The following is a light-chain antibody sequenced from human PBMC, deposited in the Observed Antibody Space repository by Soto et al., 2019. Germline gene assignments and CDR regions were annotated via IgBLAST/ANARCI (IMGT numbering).Light chain of an antibody. CDR3: QHYNNLPPFT. V-gene: IGKV3-15*01. J-gene: IGKJ3*01. Sequence: EIVMTQSPATLSVSPGERATLSCRASQSVSSNLAWYQQKPGQAPRLLIYGASTRATGIPARLSGSGSVTEFTLTISSLLSEDFSVYYCQHYNNLPPFTFGTGTKVDIK. CDR2: GAS. CDR1: QSVSSN.